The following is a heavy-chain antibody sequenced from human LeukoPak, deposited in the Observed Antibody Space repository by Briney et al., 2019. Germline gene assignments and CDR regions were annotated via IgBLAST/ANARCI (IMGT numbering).Heavy chain of an antibody. Sequence: GGSLRLSCAASGFTFSSYAMSWVRQAPGKGLEWVSAISSNGGSTYYANSVKGRFTISRDNSKNTLYLQMGSLRAEDMAVYYCARDSSRRWLQLGLPDYWGQGTLVTVSS. V-gene: IGHV3-64*01. CDR3: ARDSSRRWLQLGLPDY. CDR1: GFTFSSYA. J-gene: IGHJ4*02. D-gene: IGHD5-24*01. CDR2: ISSNGGST.